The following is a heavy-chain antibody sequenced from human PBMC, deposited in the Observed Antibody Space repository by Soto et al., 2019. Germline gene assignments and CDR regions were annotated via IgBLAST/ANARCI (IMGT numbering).Heavy chain of an antibody. CDR3: AKDWGSAARPLYYFDY. CDR1: GFTFSSYV. J-gene: IGHJ4*02. V-gene: IGHV3-23*01. D-gene: IGHD6-6*01. CDR2: ISGSGGST. Sequence: EVQLLESGGGLVQPGGSLRLSCAASGFTFSSYVMSWVRQAPGKGLEWVSAISGSGGSTYYADSVKGRFTISRDNSKNTLYLQMNSLRAEDTAVYYCAKDWGSAARPLYYFDYWGQGTLVTVSS.